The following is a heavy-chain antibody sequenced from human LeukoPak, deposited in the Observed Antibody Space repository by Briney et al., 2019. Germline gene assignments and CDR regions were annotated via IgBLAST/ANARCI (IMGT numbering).Heavy chain of an antibody. CDR1: GFTFSSYG. V-gene: IGHV3-33*01. J-gene: IGHJ3*02. CDR2: IWYDGSNK. Sequence: GGSLRLSCAASGFTFSSYGMHWVRQAPGKGLEWVAVIWYDGSNKYYADSVKGRFTISRDNSKNTLYLQMNSLRAEDTAVYYCARGAFIAAAGNPTGEAFDIWGQGTMVTVSS. D-gene: IGHD6-13*01. CDR3: ARGAFIAAAGNPTGEAFDI.